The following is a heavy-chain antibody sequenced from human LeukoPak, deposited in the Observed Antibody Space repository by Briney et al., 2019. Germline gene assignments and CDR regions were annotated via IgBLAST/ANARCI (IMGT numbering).Heavy chain of an antibody. J-gene: IGHJ3*02. CDR3: VKTMTGYFSDGFDI. CDR2: ISGGGGDT. Sequence: GGSLRLSCAASGFTFSSDAMIWVRQAPGKGLEWVSNISGGGGDTYYGDPVKGRFTISRDNSKTTLYLQMNSLRAEDTAVYWCVKTMTGYFSDGFDIWGQGTMVTVSS. D-gene: IGHD3-9*01. CDR1: GFTFSSDA. V-gene: IGHV3-23*01.